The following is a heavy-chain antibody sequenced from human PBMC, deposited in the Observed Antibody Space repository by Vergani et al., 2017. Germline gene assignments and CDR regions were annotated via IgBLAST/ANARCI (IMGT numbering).Heavy chain of an antibody. CDR1: GFSLSTSGVG. D-gene: IGHD4-23*01. J-gene: IGHJ4*02. V-gene: IGHV2-5*02. CDR3: AHSGGRKTTVVTPADY. Sequence: QITLKESGPTLVKPTQTLTLTCTFSGFSLSTSGVGVGWIRQPPGKALEWLALIYWDDDKRYSPSLKSRLTITKDTSKKQVVLTMTNMDPVDTATYYCAHSGGRKTTVVTPADYWGQGTLVTVSS. CDR2: IYWDDDK.